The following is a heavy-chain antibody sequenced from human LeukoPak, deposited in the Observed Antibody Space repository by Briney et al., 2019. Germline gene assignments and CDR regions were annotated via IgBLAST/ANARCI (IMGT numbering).Heavy chain of an antibody. D-gene: IGHD2-15*01. Sequence: GESLKISCKGSGYRFSNYWIGWVRQMPGKGLGWMGIIYPGDSHTRYSPSFQGQVTISADTSITTAHLQWSSLKASDTAMYYCARRNTRDAFDIWGQGTMVTVSS. CDR1: GYRFSNYW. V-gene: IGHV5-51*01. J-gene: IGHJ3*02. CDR2: IYPGDSHT. CDR3: ARRNTRDAFDI.